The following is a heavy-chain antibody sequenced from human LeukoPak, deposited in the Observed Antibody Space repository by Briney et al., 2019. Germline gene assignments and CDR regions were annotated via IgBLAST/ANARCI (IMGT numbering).Heavy chain of an antibody. V-gene: IGHV1-18*01. Sequence: GASVKVSCKASGYTFTSYGISWVRQAPGQGLEWMGWISAYNGNTNYAQKLQGRVTMTTDTSTSTAYMELRSLRSDDTAVYYCARTYCSSTSCYEFDPWGQGTLVTVSS. CDR1: GYTFTSYG. CDR2: ISAYNGNT. D-gene: IGHD2-2*01. CDR3: ARTYCSSTSCYEFDP. J-gene: IGHJ5*02.